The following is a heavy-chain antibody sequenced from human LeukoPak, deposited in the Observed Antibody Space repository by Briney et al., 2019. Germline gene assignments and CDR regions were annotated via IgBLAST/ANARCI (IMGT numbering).Heavy chain of an antibody. CDR3: ARQSSGYYYGWFDP. V-gene: IGHV4-39*01. CDR1: GGSILDSTYY. CDR2: IFYNGNT. Sequence: SETLSLTCTVSGGSILDSTYYWAWIRQPPGKGLEWIATIFYNGNTHYNPSPKSRVTMSVDTVKNQFSLNLNSVTAADTAVYYCARQSSGYYYGWFDPWGQGTLVIVSS. D-gene: IGHD3-22*01. J-gene: IGHJ5*02.